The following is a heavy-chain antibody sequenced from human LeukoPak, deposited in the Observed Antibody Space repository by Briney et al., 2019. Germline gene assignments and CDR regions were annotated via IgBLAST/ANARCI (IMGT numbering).Heavy chain of an antibody. V-gene: IGHV3-21*01. Sequence: GRSLRLSCAASGFTFSSYSMNWDRQAPGKGLEWVSSISSSSGYIYYADSVKGRFTISRDNAKNSLYLQMNSLRAEDTAVYYCAAYSQPGYYYYYYYMDVWGKGTTVTVSS. CDR2: ISSSSGYI. CDR1: GFTFSSYS. CDR3: AAYSQPGYYYYYYYMDV. J-gene: IGHJ6*03. D-gene: IGHD4-11*01.